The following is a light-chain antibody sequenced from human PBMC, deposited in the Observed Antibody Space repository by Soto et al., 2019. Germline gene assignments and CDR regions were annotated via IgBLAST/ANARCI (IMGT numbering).Light chain of an antibody. CDR3: SSYAGNDILV. CDR1: SSDVGHYNL. Sequence: QSVLTQPASVSGCPGQSITISCTGTSSDVGHYNLVSWYQQQPGKAPRVIIYEGSKRPSGVSNRFSGSKSGNTASQTISGLQAEDEADYYCSSYAGNDILVFGGGTKVTVL. J-gene: IGLJ2*01. V-gene: IGLV2-23*01. CDR2: EGS.